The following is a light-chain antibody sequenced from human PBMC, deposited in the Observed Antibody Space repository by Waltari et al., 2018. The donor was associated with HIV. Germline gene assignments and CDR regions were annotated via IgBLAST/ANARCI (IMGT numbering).Light chain of an antibody. Sequence: VVMNQSPRYLPASLGEPASISCASNWSLRHENGFNYLDWYLQRPGRPPRLLIHLATPRAFGVPTRFGGSASDTNFTLTISRVETGDVGLYYCMQTLRLPWTFGQGTRV. V-gene: IGKV2-28*01. CDR3: MQTLRLPWT. CDR2: LAT. J-gene: IGKJ1*01. CDR1: WSLRHENGFNY.